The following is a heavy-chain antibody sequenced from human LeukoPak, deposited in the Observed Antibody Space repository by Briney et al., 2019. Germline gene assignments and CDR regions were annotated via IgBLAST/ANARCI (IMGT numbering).Heavy chain of an antibody. Sequence: PGGSLRLSCAASGFTFSSYAMSWVRQAPGKGLEWVSAISGSGGSTYYADSVKGRFTISRDNSKNTLYLQMNSLRAEDTAVYYCARDRRPRITMIVVVIPQSPNYWGQGTLVTVSS. CDR1: GFTFSSYA. J-gene: IGHJ4*02. D-gene: IGHD3-22*01. V-gene: IGHV3-23*01. CDR3: ARDRRPRITMIVVVIPQSPNY. CDR2: ISGSGGST.